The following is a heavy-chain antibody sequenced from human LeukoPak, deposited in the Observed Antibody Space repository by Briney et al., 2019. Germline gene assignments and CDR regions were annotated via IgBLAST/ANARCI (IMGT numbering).Heavy chain of an antibody. V-gene: IGHV3-48*01. CDR1: GFTFSSYS. D-gene: IGHD6-13*01. CDR2: ISTISSTI. CDR3: ARDVNGYSSSWYLGWFDP. Sequence: GGSLRLSCAASGFTFSSYSMNWVRQAPGKGLEWVSYISTISSTIYYADSVKGRFTISRDNAKNSLYLQMNSLRAEDTAVYYCARDVNGYSSSWYLGWFDPWGQGTLVTVSS. J-gene: IGHJ5*02.